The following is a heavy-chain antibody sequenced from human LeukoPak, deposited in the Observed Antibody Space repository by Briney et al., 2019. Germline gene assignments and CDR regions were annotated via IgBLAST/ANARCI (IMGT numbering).Heavy chain of an antibody. CDR2: IYSGGST. Sequence: GGSLRPSCVASGFTVSSNYMSWVRQAPGKGLEWVSVIYSGGSTYYADSVKGRFTISRDNSKNTLYLQMNSLRAEDTAVYYCARDPDLDAFDIWGQGTMVTVSS. CDR3: ARDPDLDAFDI. CDR1: GFTVSSNY. V-gene: IGHV3-66*01. J-gene: IGHJ3*02.